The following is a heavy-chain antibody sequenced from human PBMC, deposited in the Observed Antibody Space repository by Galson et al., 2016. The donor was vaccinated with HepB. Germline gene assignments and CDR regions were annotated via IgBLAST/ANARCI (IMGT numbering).Heavy chain of an antibody. CDR1: EDMVIINW. CDR3: ARQYGYKAGFDP. D-gene: IGHD5-12*01. CDR2: IDLRDSDT. J-gene: IGHJ5*02. V-gene: IGHV5-51*01. Sequence: QSGAEVKKPGESLRISCQASEDMVIINWIGWVRQVPGKGLEWMGIIDLRDSDTRYSRSFQGQVTISADKSIRTAYLQWNSLKASDTAIYYCARQYGYKAGFDPWGQGTLVTVSS.